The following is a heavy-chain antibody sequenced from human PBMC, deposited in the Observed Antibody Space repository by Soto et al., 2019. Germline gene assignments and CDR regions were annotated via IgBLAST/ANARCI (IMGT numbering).Heavy chain of an antibody. J-gene: IGHJ4*02. V-gene: IGHV4-34*01. D-gene: IGHD5-12*01. CDR2: INHSGST. Sequence: SETLSLTCAVYGGSFSGYYWSWIRQPPGKGLEWIGEINHSGSTNYNPSLKSRVTISVDTSKNQFSLKLSSVTAADTAVYYCARRSFSGYDTPRSDYWGQGTLVTVSS. CDR1: GGSFSGYY. CDR3: ARRSFSGYDTPRSDY.